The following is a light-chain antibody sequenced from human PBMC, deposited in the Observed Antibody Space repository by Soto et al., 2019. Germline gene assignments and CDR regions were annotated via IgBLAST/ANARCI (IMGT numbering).Light chain of an antibody. Sequence: EIVLTQSPGTLSLSPGERATLSCRASQSVSSSYLAWYQQKPGQAPRLLIYGASSRDTGIPDRFSGSGSGTDFTLTISRLEPEDFAVYYCQQYGNSRTFGQGTTVQIK. J-gene: IGKJ1*01. CDR3: QQYGNSRT. CDR2: GAS. V-gene: IGKV3-20*01. CDR1: QSVSSSY.